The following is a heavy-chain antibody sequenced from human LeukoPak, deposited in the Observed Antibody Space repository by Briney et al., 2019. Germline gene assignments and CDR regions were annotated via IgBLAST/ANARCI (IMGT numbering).Heavy chain of an antibody. V-gene: IGHV3-21*01. Sequence: GGSLRLSCAASGFTFSSYSMNRVRQAPGKGLEWVSSISSSSSYIYYADSVKGRFTISRDNAKNSLYLQMNSLRAEDTAVYYCNYDGSGSYYAGDYWGQGTLVTVSS. J-gene: IGHJ4*02. CDR2: ISSSSSYI. CDR1: GFTFSSYS. CDR3: NYDGSGSYYAGDY. D-gene: IGHD3-10*01.